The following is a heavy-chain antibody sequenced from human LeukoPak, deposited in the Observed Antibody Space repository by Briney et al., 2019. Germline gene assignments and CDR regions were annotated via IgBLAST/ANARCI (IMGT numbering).Heavy chain of an antibody. CDR3: TRQGVFGEVDY. J-gene: IGHJ4*02. CDR1: GFTFDDFA. Sequence: PGRSLRLSCTASGFTFDDFAMHWVRQAPGKGLEWVAVISYDGSNKYYADSVKGRFTISRDNAKNSLYLQMNSLRAEDTAVYYCTRQGVFGEVDYWGQGILVTVSS. D-gene: IGHD3-10*02. V-gene: IGHV3-30*04. CDR2: ISYDGSNK.